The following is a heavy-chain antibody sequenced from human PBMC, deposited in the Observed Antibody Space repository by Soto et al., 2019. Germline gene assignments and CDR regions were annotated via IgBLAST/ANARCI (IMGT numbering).Heavy chain of an antibody. D-gene: IGHD3-10*01. Sequence: PSETLSPTCGVFGYSISAGYHWACIRQPPGKGLEWIASIFRTGATNYSPSLKGRVTISVDTPKNQFSLKLSSVTAADTAIYYCARARGEDRPNWFDPWGQGTQVTVSS. CDR2: IFRTGAT. CDR3: ARARGEDRPNWFDP. CDR1: GYSISAGYH. V-gene: IGHV4-38-2*01. J-gene: IGHJ5*02.